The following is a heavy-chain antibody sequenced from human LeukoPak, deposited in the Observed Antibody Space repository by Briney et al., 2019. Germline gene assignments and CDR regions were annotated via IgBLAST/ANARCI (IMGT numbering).Heavy chain of an antibody. CDR2: INVRGDGT. Sequence: GGSLRPSCAASGFTFNSFAFTWVRQAPGRGLEWVSAINVRGDGTYYAESVRGRFTISRDNSKNTLYLQMNSLRAEDTALYYCAKDYRYGSAWGPGTLVVVSS. J-gene: IGHJ5*02. CDR1: GFTFNSFA. D-gene: IGHD6-19*01. CDR3: AKDYRYGSA. V-gene: IGHV3-23*01.